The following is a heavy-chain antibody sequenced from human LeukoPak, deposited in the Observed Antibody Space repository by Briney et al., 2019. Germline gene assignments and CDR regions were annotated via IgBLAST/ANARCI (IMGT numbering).Heavy chain of an antibody. J-gene: IGHJ5*02. CDR3: ARDRRSYCTNGVCYGFDP. D-gene: IGHD2-8*01. Sequence: ASVKVSCKASGYKFTNYGISWVRQAPGQGLEWMGWISAYNGNTNYAQKLQGRVTMTTDTSTSTAYMELRSLRSDDTAVYYCARDRRSYCTNGVCYGFDPWGQGTLVTVSS. V-gene: IGHV1-18*01. CDR1: GYKFTNYG. CDR2: ISAYNGNT.